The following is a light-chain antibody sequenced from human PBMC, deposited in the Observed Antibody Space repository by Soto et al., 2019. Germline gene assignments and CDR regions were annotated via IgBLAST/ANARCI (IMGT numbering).Light chain of an antibody. J-gene: IGLJ1*01. CDR1: SSDVGAFNY. Sequence: QSVLPQPASVSGSPGQSIAISCTGTSSDVGAFNYVSWYQQHPGKAPKFMIFDVSSRPSGVSDRFSGSKSGNTASLTISGLQTEDEADYYCASYTTSSTYVFGTGTKVTVL. CDR3: ASYTTSSTYV. V-gene: IGLV2-14*03. CDR2: DVS.